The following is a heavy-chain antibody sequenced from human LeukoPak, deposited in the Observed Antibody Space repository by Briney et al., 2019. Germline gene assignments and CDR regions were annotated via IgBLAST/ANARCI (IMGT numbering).Heavy chain of an antibody. CDR1: GFTFSSHS. J-gene: IGHJ4*02. V-gene: IGHV3-21*01. CDR2: ISSGSDHI. D-gene: IGHD3-16*01. CDR3: ARDWGVDS. Sequence: GGSLRLSCVASGFTFSSHSMNWVRQAPGKGLEWVSSISSGSDHIYYADSVKGRFTISRDNARNSLYLQMDSLRVEDTAVYYCARDWGVDSWGQGTLVTVSS.